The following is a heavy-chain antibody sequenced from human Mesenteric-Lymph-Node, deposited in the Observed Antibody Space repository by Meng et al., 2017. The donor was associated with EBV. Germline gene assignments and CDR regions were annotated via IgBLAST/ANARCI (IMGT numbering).Heavy chain of an antibody. Sequence: QVQLVESGXVVVQPGRSLRLAWAGSGVRFSTYGMNWVRRAPGKGLEWVAVISYDGSNKYYADSVKGRFTISRDSSKNTLYLQMNSLRVEDTAVYYCARLEWDSSGWLPFYGMGVWGHGTLVTVSS. CDR2: ISYDGSNK. D-gene: IGHD6-19*01. CDR1: GVRFSTYG. V-gene: IGHV3-30*03. CDR3: ARLEWDSSGWLPFYGMGV. J-gene: IGHJ6*02.